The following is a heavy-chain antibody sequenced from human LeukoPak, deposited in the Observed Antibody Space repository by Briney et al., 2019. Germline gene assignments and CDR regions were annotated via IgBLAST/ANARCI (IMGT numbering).Heavy chain of an antibody. V-gene: IGHV3-30-3*01. CDR2: ISYDGSNK. CDR1: GFTFTSYA. J-gene: IGHJ4*02. D-gene: IGHD2-8*02. Sequence: GGSLRLSCASSGFTFTSYAVSWVRQAPGKGLEWVAVISYDGSNKYYADSVKGRFTISRDYSKNTLYLQMNSLRAEDTAVYYCAREEGLVLDYWGQGTLVTVSS. CDR3: AREEGLVLDY.